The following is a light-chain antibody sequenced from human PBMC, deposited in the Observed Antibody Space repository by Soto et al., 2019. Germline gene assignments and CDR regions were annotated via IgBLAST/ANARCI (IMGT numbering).Light chain of an antibody. J-gene: IGLJ3*02. CDR3: CSFEGSSTS. CDR1: SSDVGTYKP. V-gene: IGLV2-23*01. CDR2: DDT. Sequence: QSVLTQPASVSGSPGQSITISCTGTSSDVGTYKPVSWYQQYPGKAPKVIIYDDTKRPSGVSSRFSGSKSGNTASLTISGLQAEDEDDYYCCSFEGSSTSFGGGTKVTV.